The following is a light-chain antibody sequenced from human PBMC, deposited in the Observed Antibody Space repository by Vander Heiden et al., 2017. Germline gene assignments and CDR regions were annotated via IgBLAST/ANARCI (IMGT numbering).Light chain of an antibody. V-gene: IGKV1-17*01. Sequence: HMTHSPSSLSAFVGDSVTITCRASQAIRTNLAWYQQRPGKTPKRLIFGAFTLQTGVPSRFSGSGSGTDFVLTITSLQPEDFGTYYCLQYGPYPFSFGGGTRVEF. J-gene: IGKJ4*01. CDR2: GAF. CDR1: QAIRTN. CDR3: LQYGPYPFS.